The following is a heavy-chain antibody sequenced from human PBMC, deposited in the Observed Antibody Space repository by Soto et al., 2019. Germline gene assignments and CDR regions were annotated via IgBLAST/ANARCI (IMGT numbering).Heavy chain of an antibody. V-gene: IGHV1-69*13. CDR3: ARCTTIFGVVIQYYYYYYGMDV. CDR1: GGTFSSYA. J-gene: IGHJ6*02. Sequence: ASVKVSCKASGGTFSSYAISWVRQAPGQGLEWMGGIIPIFGTANYAQKFQGRVTITADESTSTAYMELSSLRSEDAAVYYCARCTTIFGVVIQYYYYYYGMDVWGQGTTVTVSS. CDR2: IIPIFGTA. D-gene: IGHD3-3*01.